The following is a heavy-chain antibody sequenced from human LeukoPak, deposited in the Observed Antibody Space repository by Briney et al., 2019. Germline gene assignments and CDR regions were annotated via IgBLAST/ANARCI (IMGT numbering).Heavy chain of an antibody. CDR3: AELGITMIGGV. Sequence: GGSLRLSCAASGFTFSSYWMSWVRQAPGKGLEWVADIKQDGSEKYYVHSVKGRFTISRQNAKNSLYLQMNSLRAEDTAVYYCAELGITMIGGVWGKGTTVTISS. J-gene: IGHJ6*04. D-gene: IGHD3-10*02. V-gene: IGHV3-7*01. CDR1: GFTFSSYW. CDR2: IKQDGSEK.